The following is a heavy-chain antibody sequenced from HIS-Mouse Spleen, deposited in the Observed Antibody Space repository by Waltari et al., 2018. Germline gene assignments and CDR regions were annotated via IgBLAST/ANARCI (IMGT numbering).Heavy chain of an antibody. J-gene: IGHJ3*02. D-gene: IGHD7-27*01. CDR1: GFTFSSYS. Sequence: EVQLVQSGGGLVKPGGSLRLSCAASGFTFSSYSMNWVRQAPGKGLELVSSISSSSSSIYYADSVKGRFTISRDNAKNSLYLQMNSLRAEDTAVYYCARRLLTGDAFDIWGQGTMVTVSS. CDR2: ISSSSSSI. CDR3: ARRLLTGDAFDI. V-gene: IGHV3-21*01.